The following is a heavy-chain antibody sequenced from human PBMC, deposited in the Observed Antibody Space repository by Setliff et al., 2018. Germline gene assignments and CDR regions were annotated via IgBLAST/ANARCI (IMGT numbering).Heavy chain of an antibody. J-gene: IGHJ4*02. CDR2: IYTSGST. CDR3: ASLSPIAAAYDY. D-gene: IGHD6-13*01. V-gene: IGHV4-61*02. Sequence: SETLSLTCTVSGGSISSGSYYWSWIRQPAGKGLEWIGRIYTSGSTNYNPSLKSRVTISVDTSKNQFSLKLSTVTAADTAVYYCASLSPIAAAYDYWGQGTLVTVSS. CDR1: GGSISSGSYY.